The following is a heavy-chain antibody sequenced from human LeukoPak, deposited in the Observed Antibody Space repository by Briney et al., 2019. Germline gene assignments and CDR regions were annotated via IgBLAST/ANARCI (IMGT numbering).Heavy chain of an antibody. J-gene: IGHJ4*02. CDR3: AREDYDSPFDY. CDR2: IFYSGST. V-gene: IGHV4-39*07. D-gene: IGHD3-22*01. Sequence: SETLSLTCTVSGGSISTSNYYWGWIRQPPGKGLEWIGNIFYSGSTYYSPSLKSRVTISVDTSKNQFSLKLSSVTAADTAVYYCAREDYDSPFDYWGQGTLVTVSS. CDR1: GGSISTSNYY.